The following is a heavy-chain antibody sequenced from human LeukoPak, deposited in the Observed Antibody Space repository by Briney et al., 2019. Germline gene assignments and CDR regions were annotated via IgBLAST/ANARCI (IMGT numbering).Heavy chain of an antibody. CDR1: GGTFSSYA. D-gene: IGHD3-22*01. Sequence: ASVKVSCKASGGTFSSYAISWVRQAPGQGLEWMGGIIPIFGTANYAQKFQGRVTITADESTSTAYMELSSLRSEDTAVYYCARNHAGSSGYRSPVLDYWGQGTLVTVSS. CDR3: ARNHAGSSGYRSPVLDY. V-gene: IGHV1-69*13. J-gene: IGHJ4*02. CDR2: IIPIFGTA.